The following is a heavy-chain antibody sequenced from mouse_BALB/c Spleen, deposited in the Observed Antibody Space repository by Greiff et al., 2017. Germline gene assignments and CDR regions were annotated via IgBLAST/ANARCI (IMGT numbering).Heavy chain of an antibody. V-gene: IGHV1-18*01. D-gene: IGHD1-1*01. Sequence: EVKLQESGPELVKPGASVKIPCKASGYTFTDYNMDWVKQSHGKSLEWIGDINPNNGGTIYNQKFKGKATLTVDKSSSTAYMELRSLTSEDTAVYYCAREDYYVSRWYFDVWGAGTTVTVSS. CDR1: GYTFTDYN. CDR3: AREDYYVSRWYFDV. CDR2: INPNNGGT. J-gene: IGHJ1*01.